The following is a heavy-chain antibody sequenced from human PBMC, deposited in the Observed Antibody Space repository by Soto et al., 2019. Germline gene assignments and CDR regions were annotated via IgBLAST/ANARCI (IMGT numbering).Heavy chain of an antibody. CDR1: GGSISSGDYY. CDR3: ARSARLLWFGELLTDFDH. V-gene: IGHV4-30-4*01. Sequence: QVQLQESGPGLVKPSQTLSLTCTVSGGSISSGDYYWSWIRQPPGKGLEWIGYIHYSVSTYYNPSLKSRVTISVDTSKNQFSLKLSSVTAADTAVYYCARSARLLWFGELLTDFDHWGQGTLVTVSS. J-gene: IGHJ4*02. CDR2: IHYSVST. D-gene: IGHD3-10*01.